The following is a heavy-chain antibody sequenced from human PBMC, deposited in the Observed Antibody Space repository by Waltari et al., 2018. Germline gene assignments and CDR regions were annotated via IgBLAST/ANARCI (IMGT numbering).Heavy chain of an antibody. CDR3: AALGDSFDAFDI. CDR2: IYYSGST. V-gene: IGHV4-39*07. D-gene: IGHD3-3*01. Sequence: QLQLQESGPGLVQPSETLSRTCTVSGGPISSSSYYWGWIRQPPGKGLEWIGSIYYSGSTYYNPSLKSRVTISADTSKNQFSLKLSSVTAADTAVYYCAALGDSFDAFDIWGQGTMVTVSS. J-gene: IGHJ3*02. CDR1: GGPISSSSYY.